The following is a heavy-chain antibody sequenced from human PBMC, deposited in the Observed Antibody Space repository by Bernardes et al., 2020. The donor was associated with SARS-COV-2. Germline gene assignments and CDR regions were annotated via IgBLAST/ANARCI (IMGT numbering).Heavy chain of an antibody. CDR2: INHSGST. CDR1: GGSFSGYY. CDR3: ARGLTTLDIVVVVAFGSYWFDP. V-gene: IGHV4-34*01. Sequence: SETLSLTCAVYGGSFSGYYWSWIRQPPGKGLEWIGEINHSGSTNYNPSLKSRVTISVDTSKNQFSLKLSSMTAADTAVYYCARGLTTLDIVVVVAFGSYWFDPWGHGTLVTVSS. D-gene: IGHD2-15*01. J-gene: IGHJ5*02.